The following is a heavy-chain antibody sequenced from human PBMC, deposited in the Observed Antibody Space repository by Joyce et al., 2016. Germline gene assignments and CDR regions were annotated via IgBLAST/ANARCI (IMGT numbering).Heavy chain of an antibody. D-gene: IGHD6-25*01. V-gene: IGHV3-30*18. CDR1: GFTFRSYG. CDR2: ISNDGNNK. J-gene: IGHJ4*02. CDR3: AKDRETSAVLDF. Sequence: QAQLVESGGGVVQPGRSLRLSCAVSGFTFRSYGMHWVRPAPGKGLEGWAVISNDGNNKNYADSVKGRFTVSRDNSKKILSLQMDSLRPEDTAVYYCAKDRETSAVLDFWGQGTPVTVSS.